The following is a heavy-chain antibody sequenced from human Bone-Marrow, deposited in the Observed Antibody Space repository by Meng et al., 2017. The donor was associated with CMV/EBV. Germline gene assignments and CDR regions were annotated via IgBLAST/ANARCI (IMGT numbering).Heavy chain of an antibody. CDR2: INPNSGGA. CDR1: GYTFTGYY. J-gene: IGHJ4*02. CDR3: ARDLDGGEMATAVGAAY. D-gene: IGHD5-24*01. V-gene: IGHV1-2*02. Sequence: ASVKVSCKASGYTFTGYYMHWVRQAPGQGLEWMGWINPNSGGANYAEKFQGRVTMTRDTSSSTAYMEVSRLRSDDTAVYYCARDLDGGEMATAVGAAYWGPGNLVNVSS.